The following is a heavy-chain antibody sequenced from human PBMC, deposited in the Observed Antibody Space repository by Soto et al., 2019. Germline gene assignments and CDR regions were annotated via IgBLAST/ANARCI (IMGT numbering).Heavy chain of an antibody. CDR2: INHSGST. Sequence: QVQLQQWGAGLLKPSETLSLTCAVYGGSFSGYYWSWIRQPPGKGLEWIGEINHSGSTNYNPSLKRRVPLSVDTSKNRCSLKRTSVTAADTAVYYCARGRITMVRGVIHDYWGQGTLVTVSS. CDR3: ARGRITMVRGVIHDY. CDR1: GGSFSGYY. D-gene: IGHD3-10*01. V-gene: IGHV4-34*01. J-gene: IGHJ4*02.